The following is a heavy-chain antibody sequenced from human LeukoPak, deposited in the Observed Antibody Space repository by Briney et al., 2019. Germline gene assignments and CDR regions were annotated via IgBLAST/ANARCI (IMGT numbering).Heavy chain of an antibody. J-gene: IGHJ4*02. CDR3: ASSSESYDSSGYYSYYFDY. V-gene: IGHV4-59*01. CDR1: GGSISSYY. Sequence: SETLSLTCTVSGGSISSYYWSWIRQPPGKGLEWMGYIYYSGSTNYNPSLKSRVTISVDTSKNQFSLKLNSVTAADTAVYYCASSSESYDSSGYYSYYFDYWGQGTLVTVSS. CDR2: IYYSGST. D-gene: IGHD3-22*01.